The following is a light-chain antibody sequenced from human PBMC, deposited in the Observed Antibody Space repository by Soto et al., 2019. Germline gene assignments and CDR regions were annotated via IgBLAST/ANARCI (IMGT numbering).Light chain of an antibody. CDR1: QSVSSN. CDR2: DAF. CDR3: QQRSSWPT. J-gene: IGKJ2*01. Sequence: EIVLTQSPATLSLSRGERATLSCRASQSVSSNLAWYQQKLGQAPRLLIYDAFNRATGIPAGFSGSGSGTDFTLTISNLEPVDFAVYYCQQRSSWPTFGQGTKLEIK. V-gene: IGKV3-11*01.